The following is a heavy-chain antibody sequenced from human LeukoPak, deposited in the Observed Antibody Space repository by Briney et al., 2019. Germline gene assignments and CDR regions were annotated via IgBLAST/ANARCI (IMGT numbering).Heavy chain of an antibody. CDR2: IIPIFGTA. V-gene: IGHV1-69*06. CDR3: ASAYYDYVWGSYRYLHFDY. D-gene: IGHD3-16*02. Sequence: SVKVSCKASGYTFTSYGISWVRQAPGQGLEWMGGIIPIFGTANYAQKFQGRVTITADKSTSTAYMELSSLRSEDTAVYYCASAYYDYVWGSYRYLHFDYWGQGTLVTVSS. CDR1: GYTFTSYG. J-gene: IGHJ4*02.